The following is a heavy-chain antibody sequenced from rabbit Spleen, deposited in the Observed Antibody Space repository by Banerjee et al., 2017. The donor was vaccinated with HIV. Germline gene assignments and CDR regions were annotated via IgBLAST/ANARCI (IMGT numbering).Heavy chain of an antibody. Sequence: QSLEESGGDLVKPGASLTLTCTASGFDFSAYTFMCWVHQAPGKGLEWIACIDSGSRDFTYYASWARGRFTISKTSSTTVTLQMTSLTVADTATYFCARDTGSSFSTYGMDLWGQGTLVTVS. D-gene: IGHD8-1*01. CDR3: ARDTGSSFSTYGMDL. J-gene: IGHJ6*01. V-gene: IGHV1S40*01. CDR2: IDSGSRDFT. CDR1: GFDFSAYTF.